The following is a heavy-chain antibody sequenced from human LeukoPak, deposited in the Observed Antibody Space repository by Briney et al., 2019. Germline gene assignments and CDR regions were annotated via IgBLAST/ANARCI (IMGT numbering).Heavy chain of an antibody. Sequence: ASVKVSCKASGGTFSSYAISWVRQAPGQGLEWMGRIIPILGIANYAQKFQGRVTITADKSTSTAYMELSSLRSEDTAVYYCARAPHDRRGVLDYWGQGTLVTVSS. CDR1: GGTFSSYA. CDR3: ARAPHDRRGVLDY. D-gene: IGHD3-3*01. V-gene: IGHV1-69*04. J-gene: IGHJ4*02. CDR2: IIPILGIA.